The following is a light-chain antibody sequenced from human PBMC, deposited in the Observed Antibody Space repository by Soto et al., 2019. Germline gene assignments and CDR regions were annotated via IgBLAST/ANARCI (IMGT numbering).Light chain of an antibody. J-gene: IGKJ4*01. CDR1: QSISGN. V-gene: IGKV3-20*01. CDR2: GAS. CDR3: QHFGSSLT. Sequence: EIVMTQSPGTLSVSPGERATLSCRASQSISGNLVWYQQKPGQAPRLLIYGASTRATGIPDRFSGSGSGTDFTLTINRLEPEDFAVYYCQHFGSSLTFGGGTKVDIK.